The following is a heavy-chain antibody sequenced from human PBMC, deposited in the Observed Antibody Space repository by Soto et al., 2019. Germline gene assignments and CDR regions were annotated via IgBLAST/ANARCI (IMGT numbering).Heavy chain of an antibody. CDR1: GGSISSGDYY. CDR2: IYYSGST. CDR3: AREAPVVTAV. J-gene: IGHJ6*02. Sequence: QVQLQESGPGLVKPSQTLSLTCTVSGGSISSGDYYWSWIRQPPGKGLEWIGYIYYSGSTYYNPSFKSRVTKPVDTSNNESSLNLGSVTAADTAVYYCAREAPVVTAVWGQGTTVTVSS. V-gene: IGHV4-30-4*01. D-gene: IGHD5-18*01.